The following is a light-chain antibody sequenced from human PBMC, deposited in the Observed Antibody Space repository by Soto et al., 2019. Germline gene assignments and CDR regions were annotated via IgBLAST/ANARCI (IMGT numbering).Light chain of an antibody. CDR1: QSVSSY. J-gene: IGKJ3*01. CDR2: DAS. CDR3: QQRSNWLLT. Sequence: EIVLTQSPATLSLSPGEIATLSCRASQSVSSYLAWYQQKPGQAPRLLIYDASNRATGIPARFSGSGSGTDFTLTISSLEPEDFAVYYCQQRSNWLLTFGPGTKVDIK. V-gene: IGKV3-11*01.